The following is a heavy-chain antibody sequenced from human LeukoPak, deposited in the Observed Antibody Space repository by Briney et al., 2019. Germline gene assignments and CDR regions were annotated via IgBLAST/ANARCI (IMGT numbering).Heavy chain of an antibody. V-gene: IGHV4-59*08. CDR2: IYYSGST. J-gene: IGHJ4*02. CDR1: GGSISSYY. D-gene: IGHD1-26*01. Sequence: PSETLSLTCTVSGGSISSYYWSWIRQPPGRGLEWNGYIYYSGSTNYNPSLKSRVTISVDTSKNQFSLKLSSVTAADTAVYYCARHDQWKLQPDYWGQGTLVTVSS. CDR3: ARHDQWKLQPDY.